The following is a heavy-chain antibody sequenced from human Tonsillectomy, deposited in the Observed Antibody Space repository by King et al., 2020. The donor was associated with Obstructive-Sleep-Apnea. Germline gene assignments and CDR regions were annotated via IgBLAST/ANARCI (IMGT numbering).Heavy chain of an antibody. V-gene: IGHV4-34*01. CDR3: ARGGYSGYDWNDY. CDR2: INHSGST. Sequence: VQLQQWGAGLLKPSETLSLTCAVYGGSFSGYYWSWIRQPPGKGLEWIGEINHSGSTKDNPSLRSRVTISIDTSKNQFSLKLSSVTAADTAVYFCARGGYSGYDWNDYWGQGTLVTVSS. CDR1: GGSFSGYY. J-gene: IGHJ4*02. D-gene: IGHD5-12*01.